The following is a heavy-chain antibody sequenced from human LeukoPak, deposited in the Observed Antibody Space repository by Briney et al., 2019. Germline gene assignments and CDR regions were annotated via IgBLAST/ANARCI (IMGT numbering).Heavy chain of an antibody. CDR3: ARGLPMSKGDYSS. CDR2: MNPNSGNT. Sequence: ASVKVSCTASGYTFTSYDINWVRQATGQGLEWMGWMNPNSGNTGYAQKFQGRVTITRNTSISTAYMELSSLRSGDTAVYYCARGLPMSKGDYSSWGQGTMVTVSS. V-gene: IGHV1-8*03. CDR1: GYTFTSYD. J-gene: IGHJ3*01. D-gene: IGHD4-17*01.